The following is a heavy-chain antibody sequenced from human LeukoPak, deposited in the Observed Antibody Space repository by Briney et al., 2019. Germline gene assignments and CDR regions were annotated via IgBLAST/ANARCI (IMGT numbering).Heavy chain of an antibody. Sequence: GGSLRLSCAASGFTFSSYGMHWVRQAPGKGLEWVAVISYDGSNKYYADPVKGRFTISRDNSKNTLYLQMNSLRAEDTAVYYCAKGNSSWYRYLQHWGQGTLVTVSS. D-gene: IGHD6-13*01. V-gene: IGHV3-30*18. CDR1: GFTFSSYG. CDR3: AKGNSSWYRYLQH. J-gene: IGHJ1*01. CDR2: ISYDGSNK.